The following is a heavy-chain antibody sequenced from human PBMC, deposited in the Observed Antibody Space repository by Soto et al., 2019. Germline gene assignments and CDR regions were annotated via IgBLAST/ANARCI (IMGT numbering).Heavy chain of an antibody. V-gene: IGHV4-30-2*01. CDR2: IYHSGST. Sequence: QLQLQESGSGLVKPSQTLSLTCAASGASISSGGYSWNWIRQPPGKGLEWIGYIYHSGSTYYNPYLKSRVTISVDRSKNQFSLKLSSVTAADTAVYYCAAGGGLPRYYWGQGTLVTVSS. D-gene: IGHD5-12*01. CDR1: GASISSGGYS. J-gene: IGHJ4*02. CDR3: AAGGGLPRYY.